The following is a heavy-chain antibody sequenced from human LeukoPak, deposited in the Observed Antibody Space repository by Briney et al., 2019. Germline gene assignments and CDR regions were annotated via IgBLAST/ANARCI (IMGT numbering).Heavy chain of an antibody. CDR2: INPGGSSI. D-gene: IGHD1-14*01. J-gene: IGHJ4*02. CDR1: GFTFSSYW. V-gene: IGHV3-74*01. Sequence: GGSLRLSCAASGFTFSSYWMHWVRQVPGKGLVWVARINPGGSSITYADSVKGRFTISRDNAKNTLYLKMDSLRAEDTGVYYCARSNRADDYWGQGTLVTVSS. CDR3: ARSNRADDY.